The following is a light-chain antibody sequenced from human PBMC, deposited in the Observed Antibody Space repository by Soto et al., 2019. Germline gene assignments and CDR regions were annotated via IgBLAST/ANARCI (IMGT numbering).Light chain of an antibody. Sequence: DIQMTQSPSSLSASVGDRVTITCRASQYITRYLNWYQQKSGRGPKLLISSTSSLQSGVPSRFAGSGSGTDFTLTISSLQPEDFVTYYCQQSDAIPLTFGQGTRVEIK. CDR3: QQSDAIPLT. V-gene: IGKV1-39*01. CDR1: QYITRY. J-gene: IGKJ1*01. CDR2: STS.